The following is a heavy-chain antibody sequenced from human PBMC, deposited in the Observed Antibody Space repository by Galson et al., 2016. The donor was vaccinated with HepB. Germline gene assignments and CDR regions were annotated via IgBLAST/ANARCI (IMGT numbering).Heavy chain of an antibody. CDR2: IYYSGST. J-gene: IGHJ6*02. Sequence: TLSLTCTVSGGSISSGGYYWSWIRQHPGKGLEWIGYIYYSGSTYYNPSLKSRVTISVDTSMNQFSLKLSSVTAADTAVYYCARWIVPTVIDDYYYYGMDGWGQGTTVTVSS. CDR3: ARWIVPTVIDDYYYYGMDG. V-gene: IGHV4-31*03. CDR1: GGSISSGGYY. D-gene: IGHD2-2*01.